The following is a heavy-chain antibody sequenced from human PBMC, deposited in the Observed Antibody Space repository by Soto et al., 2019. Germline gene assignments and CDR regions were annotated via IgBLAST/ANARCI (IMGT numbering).Heavy chain of an antibody. V-gene: IGHV4-61*01. CDR2: IYYSGST. CDR3: ARVGVTMIRGADY. CDR1: GGSVNSGNYY. Sequence: QVQLQESGPGLVKPSETLSLTCSVSGGSVNSGNYYWSWIRQPPGKGLEWIGYIYYSGSTNYNPSLKSRVTISLDTSKNQFSLSLNSVTAADTAVYYCARVGVTMIRGADYWGQGTLVNVSS. J-gene: IGHJ4*02. D-gene: IGHD3-10*01.